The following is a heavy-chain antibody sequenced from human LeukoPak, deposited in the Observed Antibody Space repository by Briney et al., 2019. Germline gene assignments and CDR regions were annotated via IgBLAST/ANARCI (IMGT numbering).Heavy chain of an antibody. CDR3: ARDAPLGGFDY. J-gene: IGHJ4*02. CDR1: GFTFRNSG. V-gene: IGHV3-23*01. D-gene: IGHD7-27*01. CDR2: ISAGGGST. Sequence: GGSLRLSCAASGFTFRNSGMSWVRQAPGKGLEWVSGISAGGGSTYYADSVKGRFTISRDNSKNTLYLQMNSLRAEDTAVYYCARDAPLGGFDYWGQGTLVTVSS.